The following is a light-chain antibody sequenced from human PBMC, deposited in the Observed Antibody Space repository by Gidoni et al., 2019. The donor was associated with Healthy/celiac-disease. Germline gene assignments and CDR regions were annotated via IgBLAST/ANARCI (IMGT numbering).Light chain of an antibody. CDR2: GKN. CDR1: SLRSYY. J-gene: IGLJ2*01. CDR3: NSRDSSGNHLEV. V-gene: IGLV3-19*01. Sequence: SSELTPDPAVSVALGQTVRITCQGNSLRSYYASWYQHKPGQAPVLVIYGKNNRPSGIPDRFSGSSSGNTASLTITGAQAEDEADYYCNSRDSSGNHLEVFGGGTKLTVL.